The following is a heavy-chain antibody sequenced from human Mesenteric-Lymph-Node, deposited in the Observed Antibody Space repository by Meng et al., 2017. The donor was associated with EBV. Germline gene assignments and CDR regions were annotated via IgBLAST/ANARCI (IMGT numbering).Heavy chain of an antibody. CDR2: IFWDDDK. D-gene: IGHD4/OR15-4a*01. Sequence: QITVEEAGPTLVKPTQPLMGNCNFSGFSLRTSGMSVGWIRQTPGKALEWLGIIFWDDDKRYSPSLQSRVTISRDTSKNQVVLTLTNMDPVDAGTYYCARRRKSIAGPDYIDFWGQGTLVTVSS. CDR3: ARRRKSIAGPDYIDF. J-gene: IGHJ4*02. V-gene: IGHV2-5*02. CDR1: GFSLRTSGMS.